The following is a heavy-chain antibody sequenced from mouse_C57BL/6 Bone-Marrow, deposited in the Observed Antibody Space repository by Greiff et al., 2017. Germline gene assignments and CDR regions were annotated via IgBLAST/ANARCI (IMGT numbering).Heavy chain of an antibody. V-gene: IGHV1-82*01. Sequence: VQLQPSGPELVKPGASVKISCKASGYAFRSSWLNWVKQRPGTGLEWIGRLYPGDGDTNYNGKFKGKATLTADKSSSTAYMQLSSLTSEDSAVYFCARLLRYQIGNYFDYWGQGTTLTVSS. D-gene: IGHD1-1*01. CDR2: LYPGDGDT. J-gene: IGHJ2*01. CDR1: GYAFRSSW. CDR3: ARLLRYQIGNYFDY.